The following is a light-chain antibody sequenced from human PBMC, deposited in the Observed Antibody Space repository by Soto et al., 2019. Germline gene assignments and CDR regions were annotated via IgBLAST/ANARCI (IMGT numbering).Light chain of an antibody. Sequence: EIVITQSPATLSVSPGERATLSCRASQSVSSNLAWYQQKPGQAPRLLIYGASTRATGIPARFSGSGSGTEFTLTISSLQSEDFAVYYCQQRTDRPPWTFGQGTKVESK. CDR1: QSVSSN. V-gene: IGKV3-15*01. CDR3: QQRTDRPPWT. J-gene: IGKJ1*01. CDR2: GAS.